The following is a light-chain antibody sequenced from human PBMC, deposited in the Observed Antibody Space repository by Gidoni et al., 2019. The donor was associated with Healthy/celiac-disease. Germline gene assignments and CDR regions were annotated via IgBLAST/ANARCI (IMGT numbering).Light chain of an antibody. J-gene: IGKJ2*01. V-gene: IGKV1-5*03. CDR2: KAS. Sequence: DIQLTQSPSTLPASLGDRVTITCRASQSISSWLAGYQQTPGKAPKLLIYKASSLESGVPSRFSGSGSGTEFTLTISSLQPDEFATYYCQQYNSYLMYTFGQGTKLEIK. CDR1: QSISSW. CDR3: QQYNSYLMYT.